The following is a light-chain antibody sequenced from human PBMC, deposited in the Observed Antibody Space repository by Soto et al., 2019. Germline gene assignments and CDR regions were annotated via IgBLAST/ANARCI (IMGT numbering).Light chain of an antibody. CDR1: QGIRSA. CDR3: LLDYAYFWA. Sequence: AIQLTQSPSSLSASVGDRVTITCRASQGIRSALGWYQQKPGKVPKLLIYAASTLQSGVPSRFSGSGFGTDFTLTIISLQPEDFATYYCLLDYAYFWAFGQGTKVEVK. V-gene: IGKV1-6*01. CDR2: AAS. J-gene: IGKJ1*01.